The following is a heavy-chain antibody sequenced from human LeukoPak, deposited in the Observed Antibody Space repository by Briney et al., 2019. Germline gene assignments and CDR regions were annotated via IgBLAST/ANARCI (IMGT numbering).Heavy chain of an antibody. Sequence: TGGSLRLPCAASGFTFSSCWMHWVRQAPGQGLVWVSGIHSDGSSSRYADSAKGRFTISRDNAENTLYLQMNSLRVEDTAVYYCARGCSGGICHIGHWGQGTLVTVSS. CDR3: ARGCSGGICHIGH. J-gene: IGHJ4*02. CDR2: IHSDGSSS. D-gene: IGHD2-15*01. CDR1: GFTFSSCW. V-gene: IGHV3-74*01.